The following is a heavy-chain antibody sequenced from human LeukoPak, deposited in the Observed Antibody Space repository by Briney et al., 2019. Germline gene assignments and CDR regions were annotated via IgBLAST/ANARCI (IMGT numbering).Heavy chain of an antibody. CDR1: GGSISSSNW. CDR2: IYHSGST. D-gene: IGHD2-2*02. CDR3: ARDLVGICSSTSCYKAQNWFDP. V-gene: IGHV4-4*02. J-gene: IGHJ5*02. Sequence: PSETLSLTCAVSGGSISSSNWWSWVRQPPGKGLEWIGEIYHSGSTNYNPSLRSRVTISVDKSKNQFSLKLSSVTAADTAVYYCARDLVGICSSTSCYKAQNWFDPWGQGTLVTVSS.